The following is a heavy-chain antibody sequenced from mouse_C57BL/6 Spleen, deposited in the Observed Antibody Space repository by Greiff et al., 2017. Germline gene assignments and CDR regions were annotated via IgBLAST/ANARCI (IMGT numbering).Heavy chain of an antibody. V-gene: IGHV1-18*01. Sequence: EVQLQQSGPELVKPGASVKIPCKASGYTFTDYNMDWVKQSPGKSLEWIGDINPNNGGTIYNQKFKGKATFTVDKSSSTAYMELRSLTSEDTAVYDCARSTVFTTVVADYFDYWGQGTTLTVSS. CDR1: GYTFTDYN. J-gene: IGHJ2*01. CDR3: ARSTVFTTVVADYFDY. D-gene: IGHD1-1*01. CDR2: INPNNGGT.